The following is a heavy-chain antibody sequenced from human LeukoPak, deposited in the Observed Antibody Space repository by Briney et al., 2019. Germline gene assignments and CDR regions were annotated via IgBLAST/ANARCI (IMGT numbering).Heavy chain of an antibody. D-gene: IGHD3-22*01. CDR3: AASITMIDDALDM. Sequence: GGSLRLSCAASGFTFRTHGMHWVRQAPGKGLEWLAVISYDGSHEYYTDSVKGRFTISRDNSKNTLYLQMSSLRAEDTAVYYCAASITMIDDALDMWGQGTMITVSS. CDR2: ISYDGSHE. CDR1: GFTFRTHG. V-gene: IGHV3-30*03. J-gene: IGHJ3*02.